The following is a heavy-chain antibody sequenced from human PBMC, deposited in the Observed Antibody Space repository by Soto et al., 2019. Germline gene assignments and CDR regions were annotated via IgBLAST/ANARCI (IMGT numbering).Heavy chain of an antibody. CDR1: GSPFD. CDR2: IVPDGRNQ. Sequence: QVQLVEFGGGVVQPGRSLRLSCVASGSPFDVHWVRQAPGKGPEWVAHIVPDGRNQYWADSVKGRFTGSRDNAKNTVYLQMNSLRTEDTAVYYCARGPTHGAFDLWVQGTMVTVSS. V-gene: IGHV3-30-3*01. CDR3: ARGPTHGAFDL. J-gene: IGHJ3*01.